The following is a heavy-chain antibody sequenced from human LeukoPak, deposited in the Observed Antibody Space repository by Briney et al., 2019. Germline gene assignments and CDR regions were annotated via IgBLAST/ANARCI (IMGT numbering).Heavy chain of an antibody. CDR3: ATASKMVRGVISFVDGFDP. CDR1: GYTLTELS. V-gene: IGHV1-24*01. D-gene: IGHD3-10*01. CDR2: FDPEDGET. Sequence: ASVKVSCKVSGYTLTELSMHWVRQAPGKGLEWMGGFDPEDGETIYAQKFQGRVTMTEDTSTDTAYMELSSLRSEDTAVYYCATASKMVRGVISFVDGFDPWGQGTLVTVSS. J-gene: IGHJ5*02.